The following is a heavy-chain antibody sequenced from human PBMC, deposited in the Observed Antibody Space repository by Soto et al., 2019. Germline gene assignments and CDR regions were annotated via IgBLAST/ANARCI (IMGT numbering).Heavy chain of an antibody. J-gene: IGHJ4*02. CDR2: TSAYNGDT. CDR1: GYTFTTYG. CDR3: ARVGGDFGSGSGTLDY. V-gene: IGHV1-18*01. Sequence: GASVKVSCKASGYTFTTYGIIWVRQAPGQGLEWMGWTSAYNGDTNYAQKLQGRVTVITDTSTNTAYMELRSLRSDDTAVYYCARVGGDFGSGSGTLDYWGQGTQVTVSS. D-gene: IGHD3-10*01.